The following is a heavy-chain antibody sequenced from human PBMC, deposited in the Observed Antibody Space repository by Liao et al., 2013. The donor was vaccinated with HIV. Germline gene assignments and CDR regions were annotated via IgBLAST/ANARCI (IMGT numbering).Heavy chain of an antibody. CDR1: GGSVSTSK. V-gene: IGHV4-4*07. J-gene: IGHJ3*01. Sequence: QVQLQESGPGLVKPSETLSLSCSVSGGSVSTSKWSWIRQPAGEGLEWIGRFLSLGPQVQSLLKSRVAMSLDTSNNVISLTLTSVTAADTAVYFCARESATDAFDVWGQGTMVTVSS. CDR2: FLSLGP. CDR3: ARESATDAFDV.